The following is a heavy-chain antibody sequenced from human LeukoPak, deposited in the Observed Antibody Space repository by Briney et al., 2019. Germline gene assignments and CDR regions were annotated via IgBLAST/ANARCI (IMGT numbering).Heavy chain of an antibody. V-gene: IGHV3-48*01. CDR1: GFTFSTYG. Sequence: GGSLRLSCAASGFTFSTYGMNWVRQAPGKGLEWVSYISGSSSAIYYTDSVKGRFTISRDNAEKSVYLQMNGLRAEDTAVYYCATYSGYDRIFDLWGQGTLVTVSS. CDR3: ATYSGYDRIFDL. CDR2: ISGSSSAI. D-gene: IGHD5-12*01. J-gene: IGHJ4*02.